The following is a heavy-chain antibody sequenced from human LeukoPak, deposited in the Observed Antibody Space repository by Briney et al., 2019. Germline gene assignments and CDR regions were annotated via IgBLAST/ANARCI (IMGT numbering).Heavy chain of an antibody. J-gene: IGHJ4*01. CDR3: ARLNP. CDR2: IYSGGST. Sequence: PGGSLRLSCAASGFTVSSYYMSWVRPAPGKGLEWVSVIYSGGSTYYDDSLKGRFTISGDNSKNTPYLQMNSLRAEDTAVYYCARLNPWGQGTLVTVSS. V-gene: IGHV3-53*01. CDR1: GFTVSSYY.